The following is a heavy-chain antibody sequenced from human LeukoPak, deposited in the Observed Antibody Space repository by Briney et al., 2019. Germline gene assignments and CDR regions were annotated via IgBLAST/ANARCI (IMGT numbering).Heavy chain of an antibody. CDR1: GGSISSSSYY. CDR3: ARDLHGYCSGGSCYSGGWFDP. Sequence: SETLSLTCTVSGGSISSSSYYWGWIRQPPGKGLEWIGTIYYVGSTYYNPSLKSRVTISVDTSKNQFSLKLSSVTAADTAVYYCARDLHGYCSGGSCYSGGWFDPWGQGTLVTVSS. CDR2: IYYVGST. V-gene: IGHV4-39*07. D-gene: IGHD2-15*01. J-gene: IGHJ5*02.